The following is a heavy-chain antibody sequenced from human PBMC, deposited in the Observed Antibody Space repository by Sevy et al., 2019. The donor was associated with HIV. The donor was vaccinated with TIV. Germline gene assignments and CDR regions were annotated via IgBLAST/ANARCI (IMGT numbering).Heavy chain of an antibody. V-gene: IGHV3-23*01. CDR1: GFSLSNYA. CDR2: KTGSAGVT. Sequence: GGSLRLSCAASGFSLSNYAMSWVRQAPGKGQEWISTKTGSAGVTYYADSVKGRFTISRDNSKNTLFLQMNSLRAEDTALYYCAKGRIPSIGTLGPFDSWGQGTLVTVSS. CDR3: AKGRIPSIGTLGPFDS. J-gene: IGHJ4*02. D-gene: IGHD6-6*01.